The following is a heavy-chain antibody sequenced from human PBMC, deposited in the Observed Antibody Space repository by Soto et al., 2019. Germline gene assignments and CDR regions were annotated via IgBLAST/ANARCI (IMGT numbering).Heavy chain of an antibody. D-gene: IGHD3-3*01. V-gene: IGHV3-23*01. CDR2: ISGSGGST. CDR3: ARVSRALEWLADSYYYYYYMDV. CDR1: GFTFSSYA. Sequence: GGSLRLSCAASGFTFSSYAMSWVRQAPGKGLEWVSAISGSGGSTYYADSVKGRFTISRDNSKNTLYLQMNSLRAEDTAVYYCARVSRALEWLADSYYYYYYMDVWGKGTTVTVSS. J-gene: IGHJ6*03.